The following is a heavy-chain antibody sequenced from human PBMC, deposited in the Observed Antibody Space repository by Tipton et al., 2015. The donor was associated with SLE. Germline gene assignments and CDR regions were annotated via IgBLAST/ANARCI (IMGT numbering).Heavy chain of an antibody. Sequence: LRLSCEASGFTFSDYSMNWVRQAPGKGLEWVSSISRAGTYMYYADSVKGRFTISRDNAKNSLYLQMNSLRTEDTAFYYCARDWDYSSGNHFFDHWGQGTLVPVSS. CDR3: ARDWDYSSGNHFFDH. V-gene: IGHV3-21*04. CDR1: GFTFSDYS. D-gene: IGHD3-10*01. CDR2: ISRAGTYM. J-gene: IGHJ4*02.